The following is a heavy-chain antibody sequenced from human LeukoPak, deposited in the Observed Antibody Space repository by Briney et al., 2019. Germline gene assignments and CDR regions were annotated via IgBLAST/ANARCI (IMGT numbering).Heavy chain of an antibody. CDR1: GYSISSGYY. V-gene: IGHV4-61*01. CDR2: IYYSGST. CDR3: AREKDTAMGVDY. J-gene: IGHJ4*02. D-gene: IGHD5-18*01. Sequence: SETLSLTCTVSGYSISSGYYWGWIRQPPGKGLEWIGYIYYSGSTNYNPSLKSRVTISVDTSKNQFSLKLSSVTAADTAVYYCAREKDTAMGVDYWGQGTLVTVSS.